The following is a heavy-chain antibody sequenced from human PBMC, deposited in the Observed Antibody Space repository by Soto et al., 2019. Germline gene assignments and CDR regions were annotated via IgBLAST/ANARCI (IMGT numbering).Heavy chain of an antibody. CDR1: GGAISISSYY. Sequence: SETLSLTCNVSGGAISISSYYLGWIRQPPGRGLEWIGHIFHTGSTYYNPSLKSRVTISVETSRNQFSLKLSSVTATDTAVYYCARRRIVGTTNFDYWGQGTLVTVSS. D-gene: IGHD1-26*01. CDR2: IFHTGST. CDR3: ARRRIVGTTNFDY. J-gene: IGHJ4*02. V-gene: IGHV4-39*01.